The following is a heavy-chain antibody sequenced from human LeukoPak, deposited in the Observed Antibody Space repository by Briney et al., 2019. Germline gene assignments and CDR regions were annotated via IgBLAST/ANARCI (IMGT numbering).Heavy chain of an antibody. CDR2: ISAYNGNT. D-gene: IGHD3-10*01. CDR1: GYTFTSYG. J-gene: IGHJ4*02. Sequence: ASVKVSCKASGYTFTSYGISWVRQAPGQGLEWMGWISAYNGNTNYAQKLQGRVTMTTDTSTSTAYMELRSLRSDDTAVYYCARGEASVYYGSGSLYYFDYWGQGTLVTVSS. V-gene: IGHV1-18*01. CDR3: ARGEASVYYGSGSLYYFDY.